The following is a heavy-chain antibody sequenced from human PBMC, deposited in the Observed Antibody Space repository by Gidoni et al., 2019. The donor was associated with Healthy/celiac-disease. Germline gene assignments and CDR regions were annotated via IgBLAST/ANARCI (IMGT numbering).Heavy chain of an antibody. J-gene: IGHJ6*03. D-gene: IGHD2-2*02. CDR3: ARGAIGPHYYYYYYMDV. CDR1: GGSISSYY. CDR2: IYYSGST. Sequence: QVQLQESGPGLVKPSETLSLTCTVSGGSISSYYWSWSRQPPGKGLEWIGYIYYSGSTNYNPSLKSRVTISVDTSKNQFSLKLSSVTAADTAVYYCARGAIGPHYYYYYYMDVWGKGTTVTVSS. V-gene: IGHV4-59*01.